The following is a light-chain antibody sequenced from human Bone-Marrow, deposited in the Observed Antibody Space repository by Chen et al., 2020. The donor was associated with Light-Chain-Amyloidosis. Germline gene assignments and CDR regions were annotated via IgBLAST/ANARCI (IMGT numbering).Light chain of an antibody. CDR1: NSNIGINY. CDR2: ENN. V-gene: IGLV1-51*02. Sequence: QSVLTQPPSVSAAPGQKVTISCSGSNSNIGINYVSWYQQLPGTSPKLLIYENNQRPSEMPDRFSGSKSGTAATLGGAGLQTGDEADYYCATWDSSLTVWRFGGGTKLTVL. J-gene: IGLJ3*02. CDR3: ATWDSSLTVWR.